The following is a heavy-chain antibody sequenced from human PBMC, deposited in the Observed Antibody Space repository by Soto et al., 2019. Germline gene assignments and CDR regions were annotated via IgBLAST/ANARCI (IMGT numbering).Heavy chain of an antibody. CDR1: GGSVSSGSYY. V-gene: IGHV4-61*01. Sequence: SETLSLTCTVSGGSVSSGSYYWSWIRQPPGKGLEWIGYIYYSGSTNYNPSLKSRVTISVDTSKNQFSLKLSSVTAADTAVYYCARDRIAARVGYYYGMDVWGQGTTVTVSS. D-gene: IGHD6-6*01. CDR2: IYYSGST. CDR3: ARDRIAARVGYYYGMDV. J-gene: IGHJ6*02.